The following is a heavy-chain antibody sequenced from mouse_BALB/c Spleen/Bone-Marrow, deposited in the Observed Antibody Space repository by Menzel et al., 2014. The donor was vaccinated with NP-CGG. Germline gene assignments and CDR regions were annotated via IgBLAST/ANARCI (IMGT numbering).Heavy chain of an antibody. CDR3: TRGVYYDYDEGAMDY. J-gene: IGHJ4*01. D-gene: IGHD2-4*01. CDR2: INPYNDGT. V-gene: IGHV1-14*01. CDR1: GYTFTSYV. Sequence: VQLKESGPELVKPGASVKMFCKASGYTFTSYVMHWVKQKPGQGLEWIGYINPYNDGTKYNEKFKGKATLTSDKSSSTAYMELSSLTSEDSAVYYYTRGVYYDYDEGAMDYWGQGSSVTDSS.